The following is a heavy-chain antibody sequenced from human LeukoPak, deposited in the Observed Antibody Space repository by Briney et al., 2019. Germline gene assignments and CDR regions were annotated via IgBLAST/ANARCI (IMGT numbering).Heavy chain of an antibody. V-gene: IGHV3-48*02. CDR1: GFAFSSYS. CDR3: ARGNRGLSPDY. CDR2: IGTSSSLI. Sequence: GGSLRLSCAASGFAFSSYSMNWVRQAPGKGLEWVSYIGTSSSLIYYGDSVKGRFTISRDNDKKSIYLQMDSLRDEDTAVYYCARGNRGLSPDYWGQGTLVIVSS. D-gene: IGHD1-14*01. J-gene: IGHJ4*02.